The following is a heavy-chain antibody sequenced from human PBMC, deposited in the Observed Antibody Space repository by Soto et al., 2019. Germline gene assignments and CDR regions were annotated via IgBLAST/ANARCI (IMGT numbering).Heavy chain of an antibody. D-gene: IGHD6-6*01. CDR2: IYYSGST. CDR3: ACRIAARGYYYYYMDV. V-gene: IGHV4-39*01. J-gene: IGHJ6*03. CDR1: GGSISSSSYY. Sequence: SETLSLTCTVSGGSISSSSYYWGWIRQPPGKGLEWIGRIYYSGSTYYNPSLKSRVTISVDTSKNQFSLKLSSVTAADTAVYYCACRIAARGYYYYYMDVWGKGTTVTVSS.